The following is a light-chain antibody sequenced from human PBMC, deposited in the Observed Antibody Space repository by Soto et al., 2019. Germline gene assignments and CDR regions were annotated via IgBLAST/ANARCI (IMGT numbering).Light chain of an antibody. CDR3: QQSDSYPYT. V-gene: IGKV1-5*01. J-gene: IGKJ2*01. CDR2: DAS. CDR1: QSISNW. Sequence: DIQMPQSPSTLSASVGDRVTITCRASQSISNWLAWYQQKPGKAPNLLIYDASTLESGVPSRFSGSGSGTEFTLTINYLQPDDFATYYCQQSDSYPYTFGQGTKVDIK.